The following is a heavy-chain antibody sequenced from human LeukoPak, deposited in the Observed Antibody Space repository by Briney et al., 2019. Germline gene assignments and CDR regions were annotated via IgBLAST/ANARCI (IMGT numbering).Heavy chain of an antibody. Sequence: GGSLRLSCAASGFTVRSNYMSWVRQTPGKGLEWVSVIYSTGSTFYADSVRGRFTISRDNSKNTLYLQMNSLRAEDTALYYCARGGSRQPFDYWGQGTLVTVSS. CDR2: IYSTGST. D-gene: IGHD1-26*01. CDR1: GFTVRSNY. V-gene: IGHV3-53*01. J-gene: IGHJ4*02. CDR3: ARGGSRQPFDY.